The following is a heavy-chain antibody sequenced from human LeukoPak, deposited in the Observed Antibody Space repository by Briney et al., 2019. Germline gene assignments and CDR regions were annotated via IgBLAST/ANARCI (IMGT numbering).Heavy chain of an antibody. CDR3: ARDTDYYGSGRHGYFDH. Sequence: TPGGSLRLSCAASGFTFSDYYMSWIRQAPGKGLEWASYISSSSSYINYADSVKGRFIISRDNSKNTLHLQMNSLRAEDTAVYYCARDTDYYGSGRHGYFDHWGQGTLVTVSS. D-gene: IGHD3-10*01. V-gene: IGHV3-11*06. CDR2: ISSSSSYI. CDR1: GFTFSDYY. J-gene: IGHJ1*01.